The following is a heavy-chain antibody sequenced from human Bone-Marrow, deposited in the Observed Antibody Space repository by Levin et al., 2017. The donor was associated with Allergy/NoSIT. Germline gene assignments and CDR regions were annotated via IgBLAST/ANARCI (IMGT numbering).Heavy chain of an antibody. J-gene: IGHJ4*02. CDR2: IYYSGNT. D-gene: IGHD5-24*01. CDR3: AREDGYVFDY. Sequence: SQALSLTCSLSGGSISTGGFHWSWVRQRPGKGLEWIGYIYYSGNTYYNPSLQSRLSISIDTSKNQFSLRLTSVTAADTAVYYCAREDGYVFDYWGQGTLVTVSS. CDR1: GGSISTGGFH. V-gene: IGHV4-31*03.